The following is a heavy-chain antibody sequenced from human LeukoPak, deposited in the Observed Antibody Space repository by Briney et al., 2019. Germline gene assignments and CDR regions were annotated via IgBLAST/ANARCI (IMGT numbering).Heavy chain of an antibody. CDR3: ARARRYSYGILDQ. J-gene: IGHJ4*02. CDR2: ISSSGATT. Sequence: GGSLRLSCASSGFTFSTFDMNWVRQAPGKGLEWVSFISSSGATTSYADSVKGRFTVSRDNAKNSLYLQMNSLRTEDTALYYCARARRYSYGILDQWGQGTLVTVSS. V-gene: IGHV3-48*03. CDR1: GFTFSTFD. D-gene: IGHD5-18*01.